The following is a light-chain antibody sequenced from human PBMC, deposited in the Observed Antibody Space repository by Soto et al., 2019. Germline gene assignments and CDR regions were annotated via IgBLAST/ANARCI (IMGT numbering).Light chain of an antibody. CDR2: GAS. CDR1: QSVSSSH. V-gene: IGKV3-20*01. J-gene: IGKJ2*01. CDR3: QQFGSSPEYT. Sequence: EIVLTQSPGTLSLSPGERATLSCRASQSVSSSHVAWYQQKPGQAPRRLIYGASTTATGIPDRFSGVGSVTDFTLTISRLEPEDCAVYYCQQFGSSPEYTFGQGTKLEVK.